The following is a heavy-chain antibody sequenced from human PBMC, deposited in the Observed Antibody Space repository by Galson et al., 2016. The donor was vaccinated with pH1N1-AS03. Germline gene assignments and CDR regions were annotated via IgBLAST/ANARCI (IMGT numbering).Heavy chain of an antibody. CDR1: GFTFSNYG. V-gene: IGHV3-23*01. Sequence: SLRLSCAASGFTFSNYGMSWVRQAPGKGLEWVSDISSGNTYHADSVKGRFTISRDDSKNTLYLKMNSLRAEDTAVYYCAKDRSSRNVLGAYDYWGQGTLVTVSS. J-gene: IGHJ4*02. CDR2: ISSGNT. D-gene: IGHD3-10*02. CDR3: AKDRSSRNVLGAYDY.